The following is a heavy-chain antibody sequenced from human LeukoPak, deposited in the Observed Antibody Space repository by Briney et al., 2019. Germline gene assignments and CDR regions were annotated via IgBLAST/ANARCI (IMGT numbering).Heavy chain of an antibody. D-gene: IGHD6-13*01. J-gene: IGHJ4*02. CDR2: ISWNSGSI. CDR3: ARTWQQRTYYFDY. Sequence: GGSLRLSCAASGFTFDDYAMPWVRQAPGKGLEWVSGISWNSGSIGYADSVKGRFTISRDNAKNSLYLQMNSLRAEDTAVYYCARTWQQRTYYFDYWGQGTLVTVSS. CDR1: GFTFDDYA. V-gene: IGHV3-9*01.